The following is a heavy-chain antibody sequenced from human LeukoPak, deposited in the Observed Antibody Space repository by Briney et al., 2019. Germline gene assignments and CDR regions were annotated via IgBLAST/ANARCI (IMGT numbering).Heavy chain of an antibody. Sequence: PVKVSCKASGGTFSSYAISWVRQAPGQGLEWMGRIIPILGIANYAQKFQGRVTITADKSTSTAYMELSSLRSEDTAVYYCASGYSYDYWGQGTLVTVSS. CDR1: GGTFSSYA. CDR3: ASGYSYDY. J-gene: IGHJ4*02. D-gene: IGHD5-18*01. CDR2: IIPILGIA. V-gene: IGHV1-69*04.